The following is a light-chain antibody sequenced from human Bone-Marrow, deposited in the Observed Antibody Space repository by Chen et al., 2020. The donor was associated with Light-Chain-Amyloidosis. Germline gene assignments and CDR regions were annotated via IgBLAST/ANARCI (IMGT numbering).Light chain of an antibody. CDR3: LSYQGSSQWF. Sequence: NFILTQPHSVSESPGKRVLISCTRSSCSLGTNSLQLYPQRPRRSPPTVIYEDDQRPSGVPVRVSRSIDMSSNSASLTIAGLMSEDEADYSCLSYQGSSQWFFGGGPKLPFL. V-gene: IGLV6-57*01. CDR1: SCSLGTNS. J-gene: IGLJ2*01. CDR2: EDD.